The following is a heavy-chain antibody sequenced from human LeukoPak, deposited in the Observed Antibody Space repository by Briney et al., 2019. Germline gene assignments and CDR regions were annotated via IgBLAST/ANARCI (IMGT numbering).Heavy chain of an antibody. CDR1: GGSLSSYY. Sequence: SESLSLTCTVSGGSLSSYYWSWIRQPAGKGLEWIGRIYTSGSTNYNPSLKSRVTMSQDTSKNQFSLKLSPVTAADTAVYYCARHPVGATWYFDYWGQGTLVTVSS. D-gene: IGHD1-26*01. CDR2: IYTSGST. V-gene: IGHV4-4*07. J-gene: IGHJ4*02. CDR3: ARHPVGATWYFDY.